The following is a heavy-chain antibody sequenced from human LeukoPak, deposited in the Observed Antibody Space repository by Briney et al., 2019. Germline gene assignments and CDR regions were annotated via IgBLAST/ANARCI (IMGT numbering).Heavy chain of an antibody. D-gene: IGHD2-15*01. Sequence: GGSLRLPCAASGFTFSSYSMNWVRQAPGKGLEWVSSISSSSSYICYADSVKGRFTISRDNAKNSLYLQMNSLRAEDTAVYYCARATPPLLNDYWGQGTLVTVSS. CDR3: ARATPPLLNDY. CDR2: ISSSSSYI. CDR1: GFTFSSYS. J-gene: IGHJ4*02. V-gene: IGHV3-21*01.